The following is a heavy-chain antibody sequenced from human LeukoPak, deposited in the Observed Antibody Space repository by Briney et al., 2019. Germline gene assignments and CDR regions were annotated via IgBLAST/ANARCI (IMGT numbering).Heavy chain of an antibody. CDR1: GFTFDDYA. J-gene: IGHJ4*02. CDR3: ARRDDYGDYGY. V-gene: IGHV3-23*01. D-gene: IGHD4-17*01. CDR2: ISGSGGST. Sequence: GGSLRLSCAASGFTFDDYAMHWVRQAPGKGLEWVSAISGSGGSTYYADSVKGRFTISRDNSKNTLYLQMNSLRAEDTAVYYCARRDDYGDYGYWGQGTLVTVSS.